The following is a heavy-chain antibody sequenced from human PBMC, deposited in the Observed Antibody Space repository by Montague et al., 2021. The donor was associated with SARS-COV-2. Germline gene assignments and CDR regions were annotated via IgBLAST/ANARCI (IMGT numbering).Heavy chain of an antibody. J-gene: IGHJ5*02. CDR1: AGSFSGYS. V-gene: IGHV4-34*01. D-gene: IGHD2-21*02. CDR3: ARRSRVVTAIWALRTSLTSWFDP. Sequence: SETLSLTCAVDAGSFSGYSWSWIRQPPGKGLEWIGEINHSGSTXXXPSXXXRVTISVDTSKNQFSRKLSSVTAADTAVYYCARRSRVVTAIWALRTSLTSWFDPWGQGTLVTVSS. CDR2: INHSGST.